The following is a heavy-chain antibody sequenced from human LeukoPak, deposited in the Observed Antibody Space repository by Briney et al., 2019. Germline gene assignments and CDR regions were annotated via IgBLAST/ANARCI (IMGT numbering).Heavy chain of an antibody. V-gene: IGHV4-39*01. D-gene: IGHD3-22*01. CDR3: ARQEDYYDSSGYFF. J-gene: IGHJ4*02. CDR1: GGSISSSSYY. CDR2: IYYSGST. Sequence: SETLSLTCTVSGGSISSSSYYWGWIRQPPGKGLEWIGSIYYSGSTYYNPSLKSRVTISVDTSKNQFSLKLSSVTAADTAVYYCARQEDYYDSSGYFFWGQGTLVTVFS.